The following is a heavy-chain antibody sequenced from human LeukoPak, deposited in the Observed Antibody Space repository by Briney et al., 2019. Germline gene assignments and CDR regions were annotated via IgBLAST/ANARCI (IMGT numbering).Heavy chain of an antibody. D-gene: IGHD3-22*01. Sequence: PGGSLRLSCAASEFTFSSYWMHWVRQAPGKGLVWVSCINTDGTSTTYADSVKGRFTISRDNAKNTVFLQMNSLRAEDTAVYYCSRGAKRGDSSGYRSFDYWGQGTLVSVSS. CDR2: INTDGTST. V-gene: IGHV3-74*01. CDR3: SRGAKRGDSSGYRSFDY. J-gene: IGHJ4*02. CDR1: EFTFSSYW.